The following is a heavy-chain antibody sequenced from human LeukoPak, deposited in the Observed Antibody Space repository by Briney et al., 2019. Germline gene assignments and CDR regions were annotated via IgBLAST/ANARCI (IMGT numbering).Heavy chain of an antibody. CDR3: ASRPYDNSGYYYV. CDR2: ISGSSSYI. Sequence: GRSLRLSCAASGFTFSSYGMHWVRQAPGKGLEWVSSISGSSSYIYYADSVKGRFTISRDNAKNSLFLQMSSLRAEDTAVYFCASRPYDNSGYYYVWGQGTLVTVSS. J-gene: IGHJ4*02. V-gene: IGHV3-21*01. CDR1: GFTFSSYG. D-gene: IGHD3-22*01.